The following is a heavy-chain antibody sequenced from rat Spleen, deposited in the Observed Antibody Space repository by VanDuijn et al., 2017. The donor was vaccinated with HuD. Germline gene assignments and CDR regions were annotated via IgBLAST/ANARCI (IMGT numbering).Heavy chain of an antibody. CDR2: ISYDGGSI. CDR3: TRVGYFRY. CDR1: GFTFSDYY. D-gene: IGHD2-5*01. Sequence: EVQLVESDGDIVRPGRSLKLSCAASGFTFSDYYMAWVRQAPRKGLEWVAYISYDGGSIYYPDSVKGRFTISRDTAQNILYRQMNSPRSEDTATYYCTRVGYFRYWGKGVMVTVSS. J-gene: IGHJ2*01. V-gene: IGHV5-20*01.